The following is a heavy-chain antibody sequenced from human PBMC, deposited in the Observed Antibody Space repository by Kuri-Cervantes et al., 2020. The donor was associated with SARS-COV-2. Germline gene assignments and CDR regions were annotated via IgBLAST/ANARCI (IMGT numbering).Heavy chain of an antibody. D-gene: IGHD6-13*01. CDR1: GYSISSGYY. J-gene: IGHJ4*02. CDR2: IYHSGST. Sequence: SETPSLTCAVSGYSISSGYYWGWIRQPPGKGLEWIGSIYHSGSTYYNPSLKSRVTISVDTSKNQFSLKLSSVTAADTAVYYCATCVAAAGSYYFDYWGQGTLVTVSS. CDR3: ATCVAAAGSYYFDY. V-gene: IGHV4-38-2*01.